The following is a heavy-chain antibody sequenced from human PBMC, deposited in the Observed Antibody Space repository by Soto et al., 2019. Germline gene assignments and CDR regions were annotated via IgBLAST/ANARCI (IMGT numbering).Heavy chain of an antibody. V-gene: IGHV4-34*01. D-gene: IGHD3-22*01. CDR3: ARGGIVVVKGRNWFDP. CDR1: GGSFSGYY. CDR2: INHSGST. J-gene: IGHJ5*02. Sequence: QVQLQQWGAGLLKPSETLSLTCAVYGGSFSGYYWSWIRQPPGKGLEWIGEINHSGSTNYNPSLKSRVTLSVDTSKNQFPLKLSSVTAADTAVYYCARGGIVVVKGRNWFDPWGQGTLVTVSS.